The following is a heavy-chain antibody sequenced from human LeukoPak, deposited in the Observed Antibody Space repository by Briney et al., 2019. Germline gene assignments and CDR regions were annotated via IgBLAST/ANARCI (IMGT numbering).Heavy chain of an antibody. CDR1: GYTFTSNY. D-gene: IGHD7-27*01. CDR2: IYPRDGST. J-gene: IGHJ4*02. Sequence: GASVTVSCTASGYTFTSNYIHWVRQAPGQGLEWMGMIYPRDGSTSYAQKFQGRVTVTRDTSTSTAYMELSSLRSDDTAVYYCARGPPNWGYDYWGPGTLVTVSS. CDR3: ARGPPNWGYDY. V-gene: IGHV1-46*01.